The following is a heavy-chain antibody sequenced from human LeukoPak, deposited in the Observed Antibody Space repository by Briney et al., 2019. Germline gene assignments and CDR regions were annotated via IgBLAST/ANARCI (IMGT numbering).Heavy chain of an antibody. CDR3: ARHYRYYDILTGYYNPYYFDY. D-gene: IGHD3-9*01. CDR1: GGSISSSSYY. J-gene: IGHJ4*02. V-gene: IGHV4-39*01. Sequence: SETLSLTCTVSGGSISSSSYYWGWIRQPPGKGLEGIGSIYYSGSTYYNPSLKRRVTISVDTSKNQFSLKLSSVTAADTAVYYCARHYRYYDILTGYYNPYYFDYWGQGTLVTVSS. CDR2: IYYSGST.